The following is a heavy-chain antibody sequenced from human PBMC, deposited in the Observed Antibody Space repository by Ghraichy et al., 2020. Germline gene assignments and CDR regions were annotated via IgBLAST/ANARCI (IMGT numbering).Heavy chain of an antibody. CDR3: ARDPHDYGDYYFDY. CDR1: GFTFSSYA. Sequence: GGSLRLSCAASGFTFSSYAMHWVRQAPGKGLEWVAVISYDGSNKYYADSVKGRFTISRDNSKNTLYLQMNSLRAEDTAVYYCARDPHDYGDYYFDYWGQGTLVTVSS. CDR2: ISYDGSNK. V-gene: IGHV3-30*04. D-gene: IGHD4-17*01. J-gene: IGHJ4*02.